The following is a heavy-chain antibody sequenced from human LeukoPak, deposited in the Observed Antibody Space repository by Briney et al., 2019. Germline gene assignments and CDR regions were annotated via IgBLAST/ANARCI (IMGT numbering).Heavy chain of an antibody. CDR3: ARGLGIAAAGTVRY. D-gene: IGHD6-13*01. Sequence: GGSLRLSCAASGFTVSSDSVSSVRQAPGRGLEWVSTISMSSSKIYYADSVKGRFTITKDNAKNSLYLQMNSLRAEDTAVYYCARGLGIAAAGTVRYWGQGTLVTVSS. V-gene: IGHV3-21*01. CDR1: GFTVSSDS. J-gene: IGHJ4*02. CDR2: ISMSSSKI.